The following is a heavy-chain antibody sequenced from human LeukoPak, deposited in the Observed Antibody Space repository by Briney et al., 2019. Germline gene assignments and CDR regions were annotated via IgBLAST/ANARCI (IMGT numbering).Heavy chain of an antibody. D-gene: IGHD2-2*01. CDR3: AHNYIFVVPAALYMDV. CDR2: IYWNDNK. J-gene: IGHJ6*03. Sequence: SGPTLVKPTQTLTLTCTFSGFSLSTSGVGVGWIRQPPGKALEWLALIYWNDNKRYSPSLKSRLTITKDTSKNQVVLTMTNMDPVDTATYYCAHNYIFVVPAALYMDVWGKGTTVTVSS. CDR1: GFSLSTSGVG. V-gene: IGHV2-5*01.